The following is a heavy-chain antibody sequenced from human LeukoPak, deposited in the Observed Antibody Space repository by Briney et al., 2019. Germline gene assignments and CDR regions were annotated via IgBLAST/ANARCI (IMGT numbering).Heavy chain of an antibody. CDR1: GGSFSNYY. CDR2: INHSGGA. Sequence: PSETLSLTCAVHGGSFSNYYWNWIRQPPGRGLEWIGAINHSGGANYNPSLKRRVPISVDKSKNQFSLKLSSVTAADTAVYYCARSSSWYRFDYWGQGTLGTVSS. V-gene: IGHV4-34*01. D-gene: IGHD6-13*01. CDR3: ARSSSWYRFDY. J-gene: IGHJ4*02.